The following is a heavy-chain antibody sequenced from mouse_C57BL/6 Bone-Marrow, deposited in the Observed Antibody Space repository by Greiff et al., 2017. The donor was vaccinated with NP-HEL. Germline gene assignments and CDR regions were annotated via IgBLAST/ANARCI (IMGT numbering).Heavy chain of an antibody. Sequence: EVKLMESGGGLVQPGGSLKLSCAASGFTFSDYYMYWVRQTPEKRLEWVAYISNGGGSTYYLDTVKGRFTISRDNAKNTLYLQMSRLKSEDTAMYYCARHNDYDFFDYWGQGTTLTVSS. CDR2: ISNGGGST. D-gene: IGHD2-4*01. CDR1: GFTFSDYY. CDR3: ARHNDYDFFDY. V-gene: IGHV5-12*01. J-gene: IGHJ2*01.